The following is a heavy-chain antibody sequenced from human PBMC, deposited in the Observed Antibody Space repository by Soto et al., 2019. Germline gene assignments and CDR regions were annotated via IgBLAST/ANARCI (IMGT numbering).Heavy chain of an antibody. Sequence: TLSLTCTVSGGSISSSSYYWGWIRQPPGKGLEWIGSIYYSGSTYYNPSLKSRVTISVDTSKNQFSLKLSSVTAADTAVYYCARHSTGLGKETYYYYYYGMDVWGQGTTVTVAS. D-gene: IGHD3-9*01. J-gene: IGHJ6*02. CDR3: ARHSTGLGKETYYYYYYGMDV. CDR2: IYYSGST. V-gene: IGHV4-39*01. CDR1: GGSISSSSYY.